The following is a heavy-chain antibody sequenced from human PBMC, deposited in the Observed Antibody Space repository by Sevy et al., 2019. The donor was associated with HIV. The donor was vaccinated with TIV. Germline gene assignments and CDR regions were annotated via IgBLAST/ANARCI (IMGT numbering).Heavy chain of an antibody. CDR3: ARQLLVRGVISRFDP. D-gene: IGHD3-10*01. CDR2: IYYSGST. CDR1: GGSISSSSYY. Sequence: SETLSLTCTVSGGSISSSSYYWGWIRQPPGKGLEWIGSIYYSGSTYYNPSLKSRVTISVDTSKNQFSLKLSSVTAADTAVYYCARQLLVRGVISRFDPWGQGTLVTVSS. V-gene: IGHV4-39*01. J-gene: IGHJ5*02.